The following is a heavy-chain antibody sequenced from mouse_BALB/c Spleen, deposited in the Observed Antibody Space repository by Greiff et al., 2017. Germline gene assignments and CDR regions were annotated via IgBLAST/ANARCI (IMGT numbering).Heavy chain of an antibody. CDR3: AKGEKNYYFDY. V-gene: IGHV1-63*02. J-gene: IGHJ2*01. CDR1: GYTFTNYW. CDR2: IYPGGGYT. Sequence: VQLQQSGAELVRPGTSVKISCKASGYTFTNYWLGWVKQRPGHGLEWIGDIYPGGGYTNYNEKFKGKATLTADTSSSTAYMQLSSLTSEDSAVYFCAKGEKNYYFDYWGQGTTLTVSS.